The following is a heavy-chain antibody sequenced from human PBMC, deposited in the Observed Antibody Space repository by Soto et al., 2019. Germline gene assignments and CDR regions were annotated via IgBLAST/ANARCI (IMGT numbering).Heavy chain of an antibody. Sequence: PGGSLRLSCAASGFTFKNAWMNWVRQAPGQGLEWVGRIKRKVDSETGDYAAPVKGRFSISRDDASNMLYLQMNSLKIEDTAVYFCATDHGDSIQARGYAFDVWGQGTMVTVSS. D-gene: IGHD4-17*01. V-gene: IGHV3-15*07. CDR2: IKRKVDSETG. CDR1: GFTFKNAW. J-gene: IGHJ3*01. CDR3: ATDHGDSIQARGYAFDV.